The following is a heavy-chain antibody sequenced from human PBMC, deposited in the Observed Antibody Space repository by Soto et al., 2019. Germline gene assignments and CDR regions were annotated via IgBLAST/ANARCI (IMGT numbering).Heavy chain of an antibody. D-gene: IGHD3-3*01. CDR3: AANMRGITIFGVVIGFDY. V-gene: IGHV3-23*01. J-gene: IGHJ4*02. CDR2: ISGSGGST. CDR1: GFTFSSYA. Sequence: PGGSLRLSCAASGFTFSSYAMSWVRQAPGKGLEWVSAISGSGGSTYYADSVKGRFTISRDNSKNTLYLQMNSLRAEDTAVYYCAANMRGITIFGVVIGFDYWGQGTLVTVSS.